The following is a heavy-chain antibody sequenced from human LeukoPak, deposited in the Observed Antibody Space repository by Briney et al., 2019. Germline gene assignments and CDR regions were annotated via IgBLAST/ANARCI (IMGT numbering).Heavy chain of an antibody. J-gene: IGHJ4*02. CDR1: GFTLSSHT. CDR3: ARDRNGDFWSTYYTGYFDY. V-gene: IGHV3-21*01. D-gene: IGHD3-3*01. Sequence: GGSLRLSCAASGFTLSSHTMNWVRQAPGRGLEWVSAISTNDIQYADSVKGRFTISRDNAKNSLSLQMNSLRAEDTSVYYCARDRNGDFWSTYYTGYFDYWGQGTLVTVSS. CDR2: ISTNDI.